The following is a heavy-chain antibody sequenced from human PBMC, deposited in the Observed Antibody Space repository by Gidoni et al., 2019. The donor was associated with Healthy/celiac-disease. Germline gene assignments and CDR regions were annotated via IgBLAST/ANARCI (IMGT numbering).Heavy chain of an antibody. V-gene: IGHV5-51*01. D-gene: IGHD5-12*01. CDR2: IYPGDSDT. Sequence: EVQLVQSGAEVKKPGESLKISCKGSGYSFTSYWIGWVRQMPGKGLEWMGIIYPGDSDTRYSPSFQGQVTISADKSISTAYLQWSSLKASDTAMYYCARPRPDSGYDLIRGYYFDYWGQGTLVTVSS. J-gene: IGHJ4*02. CDR1: GYSFTSYW. CDR3: ARPRPDSGYDLIRGYYFDY.